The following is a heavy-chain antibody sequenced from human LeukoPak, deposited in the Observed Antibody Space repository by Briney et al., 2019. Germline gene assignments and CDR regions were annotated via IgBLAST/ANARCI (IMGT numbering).Heavy chain of an antibody. J-gene: IGHJ4*02. D-gene: IGHD3-9*01. CDR3: VRRLLTGYYEF. Sequence: PGGSLRLSCAASGFTVSSTYMSWVRQAPGKGLEWVSVFYSGDTTYYANSVKGRFTISRDNSKNMLYLQMNSLRAEDTAVYYCVRRLLTGYYEFWGQGTLVTVSS. V-gene: IGHV3-66*01. CDR1: GFTVSSTY. CDR2: FYSGDTT.